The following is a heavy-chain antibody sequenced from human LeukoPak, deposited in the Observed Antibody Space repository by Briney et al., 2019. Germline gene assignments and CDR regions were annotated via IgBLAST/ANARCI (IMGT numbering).Heavy chain of an antibody. D-gene: IGHD4-17*01. Sequence: GASVKVSCKASEDPFSRNAISWGRPAPGQGVEWMGGIIPIFGAANYAQEFQGRVTITADESTTTVFMELSSLRSEDTAVYYCAIFQGTYGDNENDYCGQGTLVTVSS. J-gene: IGHJ4*02. CDR1: EDPFSRNA. CDR3: AIFQGTYGDNENDY. V-gene: IGHV1-69*01. CDR2: IIPIFGAA.